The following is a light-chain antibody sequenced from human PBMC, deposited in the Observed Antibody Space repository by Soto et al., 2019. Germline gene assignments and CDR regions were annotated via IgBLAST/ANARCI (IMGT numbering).Light chain of an antibody. V-gene: IGKV1-5*03. CDR2: KAS. CDR3: QHYNSYSEA. J-gene: IGKJ1*01. Sequence: DIQMAQSPSALSRSVGDRVTSSCRASQTISSWLAWYQQKPGEAPKLLIYKASTLKSGVPSRFSGSGSGTEFTLTISSLQPDDFATYYCQHYNSYSEAFGQGTKVDI. CDR1: QTISSW.